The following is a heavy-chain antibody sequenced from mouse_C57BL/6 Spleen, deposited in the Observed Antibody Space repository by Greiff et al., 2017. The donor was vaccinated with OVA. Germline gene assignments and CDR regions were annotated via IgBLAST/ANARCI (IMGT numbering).Heavy chain of an antibody. J-gene: IGHJ1*03. V-gene: IGHV3-1*01. D-gene: IGHD1-1*01. CDR3: AREGYGSSPYWYFDV. CDR1: GYSITSGYD. Sequence: EVKLMESGPGMVKPSQSLSLTCTVTGYSITSGYDWHWIRHFPGNKLEWMGYISYSGSTNYNPSLKSRISITHDTSKNHFFLKLNSVTTEDTATYYCAREGYGSSPYWYFDVWGTGTTVTVSS. CDR2: ISYSGST.